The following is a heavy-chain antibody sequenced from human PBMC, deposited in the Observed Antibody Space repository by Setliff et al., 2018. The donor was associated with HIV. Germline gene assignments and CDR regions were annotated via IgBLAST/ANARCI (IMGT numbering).Heavy chain of an antibody. V-gene: IGHV3-9*01. Sequence: GGSLRLSCAGSGFIFSNYAMYWVRQAPGKGLEWVSGISWNGDLTAYAEFTKGRFTISRDNAKNSLYLQMNSLRAEDTAVYYCARGGFFCGGDCYYPAEYFQHWGQGTLVTVSS. CDR1: GFIFSNYA. CDR3: ARGGFFCGGDCYYPAEYFQH. J-gene: IGHJ1*01. CDR2: ISWNGDLT. D-gene: IGHD2-21*02.